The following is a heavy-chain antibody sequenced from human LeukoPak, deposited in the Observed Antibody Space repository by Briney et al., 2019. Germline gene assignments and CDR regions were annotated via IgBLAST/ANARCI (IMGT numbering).Heavy chain of an antibody. Sequence: SETPSLTCAVYGESFSGYYWSWIRQPPGKGLEWIGEINHSGSTNYNPSLKSRVTISVDTSKNQFSLKLSSVTAADTAVYYCARGQGRGYYYGMDVWGKGTTVTVSS. D-gene: IGHD3-10*01. J-gene: IGHJ6*04. CDR3: ARGQGRGYYYGMDV. V-gene: IGHV4-34*01. CDR1: GESFSGYY. CDR2: INHSGST.